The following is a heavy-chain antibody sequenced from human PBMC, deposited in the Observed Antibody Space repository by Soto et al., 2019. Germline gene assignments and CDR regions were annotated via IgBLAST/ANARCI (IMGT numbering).Heavy chain of an antibody. Sequence: XETLSLTCAVYGGSFSGYYWSWIRQPPGKGLEWIGEINHSGSTNYNPSLKSRVTISVDTSKNQFSLKLSSVTAADTAVYYCARPYGSGSYGWFDPWGQGTLVTVS. J-gene: IGHJ5*02. CDR1: GGSFSGYY. CDR3: ARPYGSGSYGWFDP. V-gene: IGHV4-34*01. CDR2: INHSGST. D-gene: IGHD3-10*01.